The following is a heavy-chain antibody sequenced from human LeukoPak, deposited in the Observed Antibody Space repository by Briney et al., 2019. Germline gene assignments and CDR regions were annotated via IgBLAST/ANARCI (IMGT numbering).Heavy chain of an antibody. CDR2: ISSISSYI. V-gene: IGHV3-21*01. CDR3: AELGITMIGGV. J-gene: IGHJ6*04. Sequence: PGGSLRLSCAASGFTFSSYSMNWVRQAPGEGLEWVSSISSISSYIYYADSVKGRFTISRDNAKNSLYLQMNSLRAEDTAVYYCAELGITMIGGVWGKGTTVTISS. CDR1: GFTFSSYS. D-gene: IGHD3-10*02.